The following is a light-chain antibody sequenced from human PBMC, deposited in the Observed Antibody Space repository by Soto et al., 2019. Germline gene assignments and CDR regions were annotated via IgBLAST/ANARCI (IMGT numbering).Light chain of an antibody. V-gene: IGKV3-20*01. J-gene: IGKJ3*01. CDR3: QQYDNPPL. CDR2: GAS. Sequence: EIVLTQSPGALSLSPGEAATLSCRASQSIRSNYVAWYQQKPGQAPRLLIYGASSRATGIPDRLSGSGSGTEFTLTISKMAPEDFAVYYCQQYDNPPLFGPGTKVDIK. CDR1: QSIRSNY.